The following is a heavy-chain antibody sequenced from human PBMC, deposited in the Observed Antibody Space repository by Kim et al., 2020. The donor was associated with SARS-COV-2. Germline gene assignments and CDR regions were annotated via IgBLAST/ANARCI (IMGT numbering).Heavy chain of an antibody. CDR2: IYYSGST. J-gene: IGHJ6*02. CDR1: GGSISSSSYY. Sequence: SETLSLTCTVSGGSISSSSYYWGWIRQPPGKGLEWIGSIYYSGSTYYNPSLKSRVTISVDTSKNRFSLKLSSVTAADTAVYYCARRQFRYGSGSYYTGLYYYYGMGVWGQGTPVTASS. D-gene: IGHD3-10*01. CDR3: ARRQFRYGSGSYYTGLYYYYGMGV. V-gene: IGHV4-39*01.